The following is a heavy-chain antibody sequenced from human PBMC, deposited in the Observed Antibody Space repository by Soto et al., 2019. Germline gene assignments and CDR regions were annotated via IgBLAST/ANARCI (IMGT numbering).Heavy chain of an antibody. Sequence: PGESLKISCKGSGYRFNNYWITWVRQMPGKGLEWLARIDPSDSYTNYSPSFEGRITVSVDKSTSTAYLQWSSLQASDTATYYCATLAHVRQYYFGIDVWGQGNPVTVSS. V-gene: IGHV5-10-1*01. CDR1: GYRFNNYW. J-gene: IGHJ6*02. CDR2: IDPSDSYT. CDR3: ATLAHVRQYYFGIDV.